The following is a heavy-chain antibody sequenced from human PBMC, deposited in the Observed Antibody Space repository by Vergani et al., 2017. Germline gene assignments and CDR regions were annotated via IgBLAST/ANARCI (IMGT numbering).Heavy chain of an antibody. CDR3: GRVADFYGLESRLLDL. J-gene: IGHJ5*02. CDR2: MYHSGST. V-gene: IGHV4-59*01. D-gene: IGHD3-10*01. Sequence: QVRLQESGPGLVKPSETLSLTCRVPGGSTSGYYWSWIRQPPGKELEWIGYMYHSGSTNYNPSLETRVTISGDTSKNQFSLKLNAVTAADTAVYYCGRVADFYGLESRLLDLWGQGILVTVSS. CDR1: GGSTSGYY.